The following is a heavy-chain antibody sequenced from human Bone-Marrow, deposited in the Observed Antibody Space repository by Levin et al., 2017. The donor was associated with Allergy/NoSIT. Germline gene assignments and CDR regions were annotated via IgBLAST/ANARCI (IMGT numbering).Heavy chain of an antibody. D-gene: IGHD3-10*01. CDR3: AKRRPAYNPYYIDY. CDR2: ISEGGGST. CDR1: GFTFSSLA. J-gene: IGHJ4*02. V-gene: IGHV3-23*01. Sequence: QAGGSLRLSCAASGFTFSSLAMSWVRQAPGKGLEWVSTISEGGGSTYYADSVKGRFTISRDNSNSALFLQMNSLRTEDTAVYYCAKRRPAYNPYYIDYWGQGTLVTVSS.